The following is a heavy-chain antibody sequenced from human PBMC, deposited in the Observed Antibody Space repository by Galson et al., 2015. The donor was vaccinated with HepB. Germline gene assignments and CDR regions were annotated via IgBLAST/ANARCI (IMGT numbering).Heavy chain of an antibody. CDR1: GFTFSSFA. CDR2: MSGSGDDT. J-gene: IGHJ4*02. D-gene: IGHD2/OR15-2a*01. V-gene: IGHV3-23*01. Sequence: SLRLSCAASGFTFSSFAMNWVRQAPGKGLEWVSTMSGSGDDTFYADSMKGRFTISRDNSKSTLYLQMNSLRAEDTAIYYCAKHSIAGPFDYWGQGTLVTVSS. CDR3: AKHSIAGPFDY.